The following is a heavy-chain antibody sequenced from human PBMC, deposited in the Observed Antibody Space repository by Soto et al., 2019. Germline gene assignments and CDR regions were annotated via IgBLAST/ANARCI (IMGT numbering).Heavy chain of an antibody. Sequence: PGGSLRLSCAASGFTFSSYAMSWVRQAPGKGLEWVSAISGSGGSTYYAGTVKGRFTISRDNSKNTLYLQMNSLRAEDTAVYYCAKPPWELLYYFDYWGQGTLVTVSS. J-gene: IGHJ4*02. V-gene: IGHV3-23*01. D-gene: IGHD1-26*01. CDR1: GFTFSSYA. CDR3: AKPPWELLYYFDY. CDR2: ISGSGGST.